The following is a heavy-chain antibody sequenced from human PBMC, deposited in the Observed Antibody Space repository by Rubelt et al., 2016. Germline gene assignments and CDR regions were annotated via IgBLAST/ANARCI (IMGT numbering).Heavy chain of an antibody. D-gene: IGHD6-13*01. J-gene: IGHJ6*03. CDR3: ARDSIAAAASWDYYYMDV. CDR1: GGSISSSSYY. Sequence: QLQLQESGPGLVKPSETLSLTCTVSGGSISSSSYYWGWIRQPPGKGLAWIGSIYYSGSTYYNPSLKSRVTLSVDTSKNQFSLKRSSVTAADTAVYYCARDSIAAAASWDYYYMDVWGKGTTVTVSS. V-gene: IGHV4-39*07. CDR2: IYYSGST.